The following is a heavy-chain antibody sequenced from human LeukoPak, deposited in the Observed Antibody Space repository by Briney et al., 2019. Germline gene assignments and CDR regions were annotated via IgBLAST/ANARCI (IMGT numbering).Heavy chain of an antibody. J-gene: IGHJ4*02. CDR2: IYYSGST. CDR1: GGFISSYY. Sequence: SETLSLTCTVSGGFISSYYWSWIRQPPGKGLEWIGYIYYSGSTNYNPSLKSRVTISVDTSKNQSSLKLSSVTAADTAVYYCARQKGATIFDYWGQRTLVTVSS. D-gene: IGHD5-24*01. CDR3: ARQKGATIFDY. V-gene: IGHV4-59*08.